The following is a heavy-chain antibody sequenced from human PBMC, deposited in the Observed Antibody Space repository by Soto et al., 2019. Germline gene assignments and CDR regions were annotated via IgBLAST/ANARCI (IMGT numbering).Heavy chain of an antibody. Sequence: SETLSLTCTVSGGSVTNSSDYWGLIGQSPGKGLEWIGSVYYRGRSYSKSSVKSRVTISVDTSKNQFSLNFNYVTASDTALYYCVSQRTTVLTQAYFDYWGPGALVTVSS. CDR3: VSQRTTVLTQAYFDY. D-gene: IGHD4-17*01. V-gene: IGHV4-39*01. CDR1: GGSVTNSSDY. J-gene: IGHJ4*02. CDR2: VYYRGRS.